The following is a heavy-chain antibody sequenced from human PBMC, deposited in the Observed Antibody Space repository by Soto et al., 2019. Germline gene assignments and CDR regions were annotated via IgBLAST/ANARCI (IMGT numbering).Heavy chain of an antibody. Sequence: QVQLVESGGGVVQPGKSLRLSCAASGFTFSSYGMHWVRQAPGKGLEWVAVIWYDGSNKYYADSVKGRFTISRDNSKNTLYLQMNGLRAEDTAVYYCAKDQLGGWDYYYYYYGMDVWGQGTTVTVSS. J-gene: IGHJ6*02. CDR1: GFTFSSYG. CDR3: AKDQLGGWDYYYYYYGMDV. D-gene: IGHD6-19*01. CDR2: IWYDGSNK. V-gene: IGHV3-33*06.